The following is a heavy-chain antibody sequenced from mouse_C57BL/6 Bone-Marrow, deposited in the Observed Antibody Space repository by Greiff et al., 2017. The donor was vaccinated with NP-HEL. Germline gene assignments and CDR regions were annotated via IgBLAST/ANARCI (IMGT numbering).Heavy chain of an antibody. D-gene: IGHD1-1*01. CDR2: IDPSDSYT. CDR1: GYTFTSYW. Sequence: QVQLQQPGAELVRPGTSVKLSCKASGYTFTSYWMHWVKQRPGQGLEWIGVIDPSDSYTNYNQKFKGKATLTVDTSSSTAYMQLSSLTSEDSAVYYCARRGITTVVDYFDYWGQGTTLTVSS. CDR3: ARRGITTVVDYFDY. V-gene: IGHV1-59*01. J-gene: IGHJ2*01.